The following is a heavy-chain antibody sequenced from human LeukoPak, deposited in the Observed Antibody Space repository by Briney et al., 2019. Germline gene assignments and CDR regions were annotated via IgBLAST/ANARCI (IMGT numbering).Heavy chain of an antibody. D-gene: IGHD6-6*01. CDR1: GGSISSHY. Sequence: SGTLSLTCAVSGGSISSHYWSWIRQPPGKGLEWIGFIYYSGTTKYNPSLKSRVTISADTSKNQFSLKLSSVTAADTAVYYCARQADDSSSSLVYFDYWGQGTLVTVSS. J-gene: IGHJ4*02. CDR3: ARQADDSSSSLVYFDY. CDR2: IYYSGTT. V-gene: IGHV4-59*08.